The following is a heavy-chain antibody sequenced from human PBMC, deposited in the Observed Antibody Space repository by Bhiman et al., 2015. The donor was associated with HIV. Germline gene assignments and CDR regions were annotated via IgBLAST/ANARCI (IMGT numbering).Heavy chain of an antibody. CDR1: GFSFSYAW. CDR3: TTDQEFTLDQ. J-gene: IGHJ4*02. V-gene: IGHV3-15*01. Sequence: EVQLVESGGGLVKPGGSLRLSCAASGFSFSYAWFSWVRQAPGKGLEWVGRIKSEPDGGRTDYAAPVKGRFTISRDDSKHTLYLQMNRLKTEDTAVYYCTTDQEFTLDQWGQGTLVTVSS. D-gene: IGHD2-15*01. CDR2: IKSEPDGGRT.